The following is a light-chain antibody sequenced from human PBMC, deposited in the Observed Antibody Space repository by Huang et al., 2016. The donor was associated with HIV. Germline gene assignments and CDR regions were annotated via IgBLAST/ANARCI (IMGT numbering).Light chain of an antibody. CDR3: QQYNDWPPYT. Sequence: EILMTQSPATLSVSPGERATLSCRASQSVSSNLAWYQQKPGPAPRLLIYGASTRVTGIPARFSGSGSGTEFTLTISSLQSEDFAVYYCQQYNDWPPYTFGQGTKLEIK. CDR1: QSVSSN. J-gene: IGKJ2*01. CDR2: GAS. V-gene: IGKV3-15*01.